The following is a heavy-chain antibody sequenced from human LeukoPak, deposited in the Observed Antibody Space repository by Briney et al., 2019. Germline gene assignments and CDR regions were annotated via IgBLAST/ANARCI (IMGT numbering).Heavy chain of an antibody. CDR1: GYTFTGYY. D-gene: IGHD3-22*01. V-gene: IGHV1-2*02. CDR2: FNPNSGGT. Sequence: ASVKVSCKASGYTFTGYYMHWVRQAPGQGLEWMGWFNPNSGGTNYAQKFQGRVTMTRDTSISTAYMELSRLRSDDTAVYYCARDLRPFAHRSSGLYYFDYWGQGTLVTVSS. J-gene: IGHJ4*02. CDR3: ARDLRPFAHRSSGLYYFDY.